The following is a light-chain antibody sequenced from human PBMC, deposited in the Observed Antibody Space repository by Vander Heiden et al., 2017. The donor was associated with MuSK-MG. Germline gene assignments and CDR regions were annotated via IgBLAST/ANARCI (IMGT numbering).Light chain of an antibody. V-gene: IGKV2-28*01. J-gene: IGKJ5*01. CDR3: MQDLQTQD. CDR1: QSLLHSNGYNY. Sequence: DIVMTQSPLSLPVTPGEPASISCRSSQSLLHSNGYNYLDWYLQKPGQSPQLLIYLGSNRASGVPDRFSGSGSGTDFTLKISRVEAEDVGVYYCMQDLQTQDFGQGTRLEIK. CDR2: LGS.